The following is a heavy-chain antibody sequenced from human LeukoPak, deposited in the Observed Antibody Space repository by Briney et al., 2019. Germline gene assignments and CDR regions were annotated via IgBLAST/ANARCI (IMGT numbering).Heavy chain of an antibody. CDR1: EFDFSTHA. J-gene: IGHJ4*02. Sequence: PGGSLRLSCAASEFDFSTHAMTWVRQAPGKGLEWVSAISISGTKTYYADSVKGRFTISRDDSKNTLYLQMNSLRAEDTAVYYCARGNGLTIDQWGQGTLVTVSS. CDR3: ARGNGLTIDQ. V-gene: IGHV3-23*01. CDR2: ISISGTKT. D-gene: IGHD1-1*01.